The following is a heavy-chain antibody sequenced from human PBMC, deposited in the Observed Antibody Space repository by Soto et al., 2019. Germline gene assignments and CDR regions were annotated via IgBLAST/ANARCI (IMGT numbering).Heavy chain of an antibody. J-gene: IGHJ5*02. Sequence: QVQLQESGPGLVKPSQTLSLTCTVSGGSISSGGYYWSWIRQHPGKGLEWIGYIYYSGSTYYNPSLKSRVTISVDTSKNQFSLKLSSVTAADTAVYYCARGIAVAGHGTNWFDPWGQGTLVTVSS. CDR3: ARGIAVAGHGTNWFDP. CDR1: GGSISSGGYY. V-gene: IGHV4-31*03. CDR2: IYYSGST. D-gene: IGHD6-19*01.